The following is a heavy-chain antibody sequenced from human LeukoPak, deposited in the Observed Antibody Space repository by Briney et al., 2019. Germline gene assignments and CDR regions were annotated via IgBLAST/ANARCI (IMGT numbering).Heavy chain of an antibody. Sequence: ASVKVSCKASGYTFTGYYMHWVRQAPGQGLEWMGWINPNSGGTNYAQKFQGRVTMTRDTSISTAYMELSRLRSDDTAVYYCARGSSTRYSSPDYWGQGTLVTVSS. CDR2: INPNSGGT. V-gene: IGHV1-2*02. D-gene: IGHD6-13*01. CDR3: ARGSSTRYSSPDY. CDR1: GYTFTGYY. J-gene: IGHJ4*02.